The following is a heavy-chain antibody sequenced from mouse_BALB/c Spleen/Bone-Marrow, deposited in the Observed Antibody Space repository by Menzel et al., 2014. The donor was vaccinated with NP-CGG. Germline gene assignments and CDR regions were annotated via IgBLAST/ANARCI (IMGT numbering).Heavy chain of an antibody. J-gene: IGHJ3*01. Sequence: EVQGVESGGGLVQPGGSRKLSCAASGFTFSSFGMHWVRQAPEKGLEWVAYIISGSNTIYYADTVKGRFTISRDNPKNTLFLQMTSLRSEDTAMYYCARLRYDLGWFAYWGQGTLVTVSA. D-gene: IGHD2-14*01. CDR3: ARLRYDLGWFAY. CDR1: GFTFSSFG. CDR2: IISGSNTI. V-gene: IGHV5-17*02.